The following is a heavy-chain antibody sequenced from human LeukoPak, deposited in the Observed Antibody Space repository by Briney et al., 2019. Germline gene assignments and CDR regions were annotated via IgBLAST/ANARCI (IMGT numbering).Heavy chain of an antibody. CDR1: GFTFSNAW. J-gene: IGHJ4*02. V-gene: IGHV3-15*01. Sequence: GGSLRLSCAASGFTFSNAWMSWVRQAPGKMLQCVGRIKNKTDGGTTDYAAPVKGRFTISRDDSKNTLYLQMNSLKTEDTAVYYCTTSIDILTGWDYFDYWGQGTLVTVSS. CDR3: TTSIDILTGWDYFDY. D-gene: IGHD3-9*01. CDR2: IKNKTDGGTT.